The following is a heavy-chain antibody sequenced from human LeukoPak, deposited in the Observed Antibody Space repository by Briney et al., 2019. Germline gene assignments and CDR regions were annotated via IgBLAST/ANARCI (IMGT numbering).Heavy chain of an antibody. CDR1: GFTVRDGY. CDR2: IYVSGTT. J-gene: IGHJ1*01. D-gene: IGHD3-3*01. CDR3: AKGRVYYDFWSGYYIAEYFQH. V-gene: IGHV3-66*03. Sequence: GGSLRLSCAASGFTVRDGYMSWVRQAPGKRLEWLAFIYVSGTTFYAASVKGRFTISRDNSKNTLYLQMNSLRAEDTAVYYCAKGRVYYDFWSGYYIAEYFQHWGQGTLVTVSS.